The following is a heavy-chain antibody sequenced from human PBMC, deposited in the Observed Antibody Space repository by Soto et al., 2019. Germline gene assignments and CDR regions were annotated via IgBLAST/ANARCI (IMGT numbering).Heavy chain of an antibody. CDR1: GGSISSGGYY. V-gene: IGHV4-31*03. CDR2: IYYSGST. Sequence: PSETLSLTCTVSGGSISSGGYYWSWIRQHPGKGLEWIGYIYYSGSTYYNPSLKSRVTISVDKSKNQFSLKLSSVTAADTAVYYCARVHCSGGSCPYYFDYWGQGTLVTVSS. D-gene: IGHD2-15*01. CDR3: ARVHCSGGSCPYYFDY. J-gene: IGHJ4*02.